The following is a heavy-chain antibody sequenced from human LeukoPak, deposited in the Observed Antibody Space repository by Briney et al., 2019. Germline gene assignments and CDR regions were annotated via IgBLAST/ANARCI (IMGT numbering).Heavy chain of an antibody. CDR2: ISSGSSTI. CDR1: GYTFSHSN. V-gene: IGHV3-48*04. D-gene: IGHD3-22*01. Sequence: GGSLRLSCAASGYTFSHSNMNWVRQAPGKGPEWLSYISSGSSTIYYADSVKGRFTISRENAKNSLYLQMNSLSAEDTAVYYCARGSGYFFNDWGQGTLVTVSS. CDR3: ARGSGYFFND. J-gene: IGHJ4*02.